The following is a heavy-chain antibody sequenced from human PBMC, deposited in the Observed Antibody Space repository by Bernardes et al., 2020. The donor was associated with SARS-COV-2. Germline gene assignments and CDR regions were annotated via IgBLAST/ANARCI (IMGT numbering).Heavy chain of an antibody. CDR3: ARGRSPVIRGHNCFDP. Sequence: ASVKVSCKASGYTFTTYDVNWVRQASGQGLEWMGWMNPNSGNTGYAQKFQGRVTMTRNTSITTAYMELNSLRSEDTAVYYCARGRSPVIRGHNCFDPWGQGTLVTVSS. J-gene: IGHJ5*02. V-gene: IGHV1-8*01. D-gene: IGHD3-10*01. CDR2: MNPNSGNT. CDR1: GYTFTTYD.